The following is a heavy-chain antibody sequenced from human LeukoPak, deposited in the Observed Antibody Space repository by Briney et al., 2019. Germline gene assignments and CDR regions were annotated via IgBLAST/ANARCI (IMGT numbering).Heavy chain of an antibody. CDR3: ASGTGNYGSGSYYDY. J-gene: IGHJ4*02. D-gene: IGHD3-10*01. Sequence: ASVKVSCKASGYTFTSYGISWVRRAPGQGLEWMGWISAYNGNTNYAQKLQGRVTMTTDTSTSTAYMELRSLRSDDTAVYYCASGTGNYGSGSYYDYWGQGTLVTVSS. CDR2: ISAYNGNT. CDR1: GYTFTSYG. V-gene: IGHV1-18*01.